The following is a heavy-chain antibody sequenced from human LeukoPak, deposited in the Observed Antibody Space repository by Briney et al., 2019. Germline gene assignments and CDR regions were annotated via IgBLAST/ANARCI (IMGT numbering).Heavy chain of an antibody. Sequence: GGSLRLSCAASGFTFSSYGMHWVRQAPGKGLEWVAVISYDGSNKYYADSVKGRFTISRDNSKNTLYLQMNSLRAEDTAVYYCAKEAGYSSGWIVRYYYYMDVWGKGTTVTVSS. CDR2: ISYDGSNK. D-gene: IGHD6-19*01. J-gene: IGHJ6*03. CDR1: GFTFSSYG. V-gene: IGHV3-30*18. CDR3: AKEAGYSSGWIVRYYYYMDV.